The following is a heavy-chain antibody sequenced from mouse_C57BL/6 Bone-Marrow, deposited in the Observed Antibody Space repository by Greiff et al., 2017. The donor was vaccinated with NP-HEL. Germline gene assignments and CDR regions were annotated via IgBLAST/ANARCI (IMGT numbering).Heavy chain of an antibody. J-gene: IGHJ2*01. CDR1: GYTFTSYW. Sequence: QVQLQHPGAELVKPGASVKLSCKASGYTFTSYWMQWVKQRPGQGLEWIGEIDPSDSYTNYNQKFKGKATLTVDTSSSTAYMQLSSLASEDSAVYYGAKGPLYYFDYWGQGTTLTVSS. CDR2: IDPSDSYT. V-gene: IGHV1-50*01. CDR3: AKGPLYYFDY. D-gene: IGHD3-3*01.